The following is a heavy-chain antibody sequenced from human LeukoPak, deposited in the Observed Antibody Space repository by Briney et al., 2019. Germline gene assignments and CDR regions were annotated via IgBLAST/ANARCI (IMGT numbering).Heavy chain of an antibody. CDR2: INPNSGGT. CDR1: GYTFTDYY. J-gene: IGHJ5*02. Sequence: ASVKVSCKASGYTFTDYYMHWVRQAPGQGLEWMGWINPNSGGTNYAQKFQGRDTMTRDTSISTAYMELSRLRFDDTALYYCAACSGGRCYSGWFDPWGQGTLVTVSS. D-gene: IGHD2-15*01. CDR3: AACSGGRCYSGWFDP. V-gene: IGHV1-2*02.